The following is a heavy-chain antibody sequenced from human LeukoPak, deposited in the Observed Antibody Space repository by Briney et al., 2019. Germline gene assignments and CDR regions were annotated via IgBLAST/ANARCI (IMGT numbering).Heavy chain of an antibody. Sequence: ASVKVSCKASGYTFTGYYMHWVRQAPGQGLEWMGWINPNSGGTNYAQKFQGRVTMTRDTSISTAYMELSRLRSDDTAMYYCARDVYYYDSSGYYHPQLDYWGQGTLVTVSS. CDR2: INPNSGGT. D-gene: IGHD3-22*01. J-gene: IGHJ4*02. CDR1: GYTFTGYY. V-gene: IGHV1-2*02. CDR3: ARDVYYYDSSGYYHPQLDY.